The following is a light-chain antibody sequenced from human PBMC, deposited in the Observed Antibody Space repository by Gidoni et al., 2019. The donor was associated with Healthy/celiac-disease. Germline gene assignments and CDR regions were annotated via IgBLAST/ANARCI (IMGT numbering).Light chain of an antibody. CDR3: SSYTSSSTRDV. J-gene: IGLJ1*01. V-gene: IGLV2-14*01. CDR1: SSDVGGYNY. CDR2: EVS. Sequence: QSALPQPASVSGSPGQSITISCTGTSSDVGGYNYVSWYQQHPGKAPKLMIYEVSNRPSGVSNRFSGSKSGNTASLTISGLQAEDEADYYCSSYTSSSTRDVFGTGTKVTVL.